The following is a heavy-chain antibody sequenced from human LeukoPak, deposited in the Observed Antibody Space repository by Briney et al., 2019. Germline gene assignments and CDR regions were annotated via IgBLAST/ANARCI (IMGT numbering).Heavy chain of an antibody. CDR1: SGSISSKKYY. D-gene: IGHD7-27*01. CDR2: VFYSGTT. Sequence: PSETLSLTCNVSSGSISSKKYYWGWIRQPPGKALEWVGSVFYSGTTYYNPFLKSRVIISLDTPKNQFSLNLSSVTAADTAVYYCVRESGDLGKTYDSWGQGTLVTVSS. CDR3: VRESGDLGKTYDS. V-gene: IGHV4-39*07. J-gene: IGHJ4*02.